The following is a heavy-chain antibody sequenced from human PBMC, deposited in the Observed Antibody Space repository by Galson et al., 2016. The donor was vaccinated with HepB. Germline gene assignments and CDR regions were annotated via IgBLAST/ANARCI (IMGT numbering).Heavy chain of an antibody. CDR3: AKDRQIGGYSGFGEFDY. Sequence: SLRLSCAASGFTFDDYAMHWVRQAPGKGLEWVSGINWNSGSIAYADSVKGRFTISRDNGKNSLYLQMNSLSAEDTAFYYCAKDRQIGGYSGFGEFDYWGQGTLVTVSS. D-gene: IGHD5-12*01. CDR2: INWNSGSI. J-gene: IGHJ4*02. CDR1: GFTFDDYA. V-gene: IGHV3-9*01.